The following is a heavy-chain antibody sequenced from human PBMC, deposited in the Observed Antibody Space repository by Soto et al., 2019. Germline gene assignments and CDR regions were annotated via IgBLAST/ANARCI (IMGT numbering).Heavy chain of an antibody. J-gene: IGHJ4*02. Sequence: ASVKVSCTPSGYTFTAYQIRWVRQVPGQGLEWMGWINPNTGATNYAQKFQGWVTMTRVTSISTAYMELSSLKSDDTAVYYCARYVYYGDYFDYWGQGTLVTVSS. V-gene: IGHV1-2*04. CDR3: ARYVYYGDYFDY. CDR2: INPNTGAT. D-gene: IGHD4-17*01. CDR1: GYTFTAYQ.